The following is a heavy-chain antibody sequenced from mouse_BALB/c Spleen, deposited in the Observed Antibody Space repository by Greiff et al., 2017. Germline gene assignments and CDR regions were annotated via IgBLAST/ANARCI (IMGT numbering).Heavy chain of an antibody. Sequence: QVQLKESGPGLVAPSQSLSITCTVSGFSLTGYGVNWVRQPPGKGLEWLGMIWGDGSTDYNSALKPRLSISKDNSKCQVFLRMNSLQTDDTARYYCARDDDAMDYWGQGTSVTVSA. CDR1: GFSLTGYG. CDR2: IWGDGST. J-gene: IGHJ4*01. CDR3: ARDDDAMDY. V-gene: IGHV2-6-7*01. D-gene: IGHD2-3*01.